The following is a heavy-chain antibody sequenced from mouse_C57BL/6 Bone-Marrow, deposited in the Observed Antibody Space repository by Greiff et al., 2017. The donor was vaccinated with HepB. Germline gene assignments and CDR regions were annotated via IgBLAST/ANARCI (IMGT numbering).Heavy chain of an antibody. Sequence: EVKLVESGGDLVKPGGSLKLSCAASGFTFSSYGMSWVRQTPDKRLEWVATISSGGSYTYYPDSVKGRSTISRDNAKNTLYLQMSSLKSEDTAMYYCARRYYYGRSYWYFDVWGTGTTVTVSS. CDR2: ISSGGSYT. CDR1: GFTFSSYG. J-gene: IGHJ1*03. CDR3: ARRYYYGRSYWYFDV. V-gene: IGHV5-6*02. D-gene: IGHD1-1*01.